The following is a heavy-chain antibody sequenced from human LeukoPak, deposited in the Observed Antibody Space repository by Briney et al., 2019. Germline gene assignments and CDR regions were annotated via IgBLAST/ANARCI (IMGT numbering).Heavy chain of an antibody. CDR2: IPHSGST. Sequence: SGTLSLTCAVSGYSISSDYYWVWIRLPPGKGLEGIGTIPHSGSTYYNPSLESRVTISADTSKNHFSLRLSSVTAADTAVYYCARTHGYSAYGPLAYWGQGTLVTVSS. V-gene: IGHV4-38-2*01. D-gene: IGHD5-12*01. CDR1: GYSISSDYY. CDR3: ARTHGYSAYGPLAY. J-gene: IGHJ4*02.